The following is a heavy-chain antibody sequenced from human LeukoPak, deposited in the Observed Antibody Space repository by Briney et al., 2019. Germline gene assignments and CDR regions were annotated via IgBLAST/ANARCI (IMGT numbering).Heavy chain of an antibody. V-gene: IGHV3-74*01. D-gene: IGHD4-23*01. J-gene: IGHJ4*02. Sequence: GGSLRLSCAASGFTFSSYWMHWVRQAPGKGLMWVSRINSDGSSTSYADSVKGRFTISRDNAKNTLYLQMNSLRVEDTAVYYCAGSIGNSDDWGQGTLVTVSS. CDR3: AGSIGNSDD. CDR2: INSDGSST. CDR1: GFTFSSYW.